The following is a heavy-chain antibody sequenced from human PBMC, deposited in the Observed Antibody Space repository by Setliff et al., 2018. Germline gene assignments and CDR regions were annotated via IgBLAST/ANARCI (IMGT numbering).Heavy chain of an antibody. CDR2: IITNTGKT. J-gene: IGHJ3*01. CDR3: ARFGGSCSSSSCYASDL. Sequence: ASVKVSCKASGYTFSTYGLHWVRQAPGQGPEWMGMIITNTGKTSYAQKFQGRVTMTTDTSTGTGHMELRSLRSDDTAVYFCARFGGSCSSSSCYASDLWGQGTMVTVSS. CDR1: GYTFSTYG. D-gene: IGHD2-2*01. V-gene: IGHV1-18*01.